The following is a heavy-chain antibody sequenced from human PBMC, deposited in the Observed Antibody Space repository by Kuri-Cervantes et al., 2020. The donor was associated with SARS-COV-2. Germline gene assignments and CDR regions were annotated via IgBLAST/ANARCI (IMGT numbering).Heavy chain of an antibody. V-gene: IGHV4-61*01. CDR3: ARSPYDFWSGSWG. Sequence: SDPLSSTFTVSGGSVSDRNSYWTWIRQSPGKGVEWIGYIYHTGSTTYSPSLKSRVTISLDKPKNQSSLRLTSVTAADTAVYYCARSPYDFWSGSWGWGQGTLVTVSS. CDR2: IYHTGST. D-gene: IGHD3-3*01. J-gene: IGHJ4*02. CDR1: GGSVSDRNSY.